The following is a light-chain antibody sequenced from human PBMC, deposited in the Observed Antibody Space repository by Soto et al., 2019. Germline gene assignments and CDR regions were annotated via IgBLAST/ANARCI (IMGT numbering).Light chain of an antibody. CDR1: NIGSKN. J-gene: IGLJ2*01. CDR3: QVWDTSRDQAV. CDR2: DDT. V-gene: IGLV3-21*02. Sequence: SYELTQPPPVSVAPGQTARFTCGGNNIGSKNVHWYQQRPGQAPVLVDYDDTDRPSGIPERFSGSNSGNTATLTISRVEAGDEADYYCQVWDTSRDQAVFGGGTKLTVL.